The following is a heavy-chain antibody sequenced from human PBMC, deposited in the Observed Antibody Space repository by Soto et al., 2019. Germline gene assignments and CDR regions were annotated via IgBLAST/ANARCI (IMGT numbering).Heavy chain of an antibody. D-gene: IGHD6-19*01. CDR2: IWYDGDNK. Sequence: QVQLVESGGGVVQPGRSLRLSCAASAFNFSSYVMHWVRQAPGKGLEWVAVIWYDGDNKYYANSVKGRFTISRDNSKNTLYLQMNSLRAEDTAVYYCARDGQWLPRDGLRSSYYFDYWGQGTLVTVSS. CDR3: ARDGQWLPRDGLRSSYYFDY. CDR1: AFNFSSYV. J-gene: IGHJ4*02. V-gene: IGHV3-33*01.